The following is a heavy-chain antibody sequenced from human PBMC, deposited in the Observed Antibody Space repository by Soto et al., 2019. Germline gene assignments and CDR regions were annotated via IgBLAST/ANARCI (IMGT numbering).Heavy chain of an antibody. J-gene: IGHJ4*02. CDR1: GFTFSSYA. CDR3: AKDHVPLYSSSWYYFDY. D-gene: IGHD6-13*01. CDR2: ISGSGGST. V-gene: IGHV3-23*01. Sequence: GGSLRLSCAASGFTFSSYAMSWVRQAPGKGLEWVSAISGSGGSTYYADSVKGRFTISRDNSKNTLYLQMNSLRAEDTAVYYCAKDHVPLYSSSWYYFDYWGQGTLVTVSS.